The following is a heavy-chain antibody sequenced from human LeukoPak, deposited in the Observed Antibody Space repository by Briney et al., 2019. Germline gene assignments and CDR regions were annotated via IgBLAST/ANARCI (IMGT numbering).Heavy chain of an antibody. CDR2: INPDGSST. J-gene: IGHJ4*02. Sequence: GGSLRLSCAASGFTFSSYWMHWVRQAPRKGLVWVSRINPDGSSTNYADSVKGRFTISRDNAKKTLYLQMNSLRAEDTAVYYCASSFTIKDSWGQGTLVTVSS. D-gene: IGHD3-3*01. CDR3: ASSFTIKDS. V-gene: IGHV3-74*01. CDR1: GFTFSSYW.